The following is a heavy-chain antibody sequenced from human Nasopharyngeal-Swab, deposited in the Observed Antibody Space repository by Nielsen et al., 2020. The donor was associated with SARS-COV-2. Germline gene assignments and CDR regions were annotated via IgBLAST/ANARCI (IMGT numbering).Heavy chain of an antibody. V-gene: IGHV3-53*01. D-gene: IGHD1-26*01. CDR3: ARERSLFSGTYHGFDY. J-gene: IGHJ4*02. CDR1: GFTVSTNY. CDR2: IYTSGST. Sequence: GESLKISCVVSGFTVSTNYMNWVRQTPGTGLEWVSVIYTSGSTQYADYVKGRFTISRDSAKNIVYLQMNSLRAEDTAVYYCARERSLFSGTYHGFDYWGQGTLVTVSS.